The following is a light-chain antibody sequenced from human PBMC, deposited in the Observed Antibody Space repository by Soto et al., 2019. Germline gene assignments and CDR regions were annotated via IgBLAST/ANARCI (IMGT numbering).Light chain of an antibody. CDR3: QQTYSTPLT. CDR2: ATS. V-gene: IGKV1-39*01. J-gene: IGKJ4*01. CDR1: QAIRND. Sequence: DVQMTRSPSTLSASVGYRVTITCRASQAIRNDLGWYQQKPGKAPKVLIYATSSLHSGVPSRFSGSGSETEFTLTISSLQPEDFATYFCQQTYSTPLTFGGGTKVDIK.